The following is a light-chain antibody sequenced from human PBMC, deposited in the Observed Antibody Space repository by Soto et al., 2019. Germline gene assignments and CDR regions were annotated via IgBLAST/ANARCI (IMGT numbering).Light chain of an antibody. CDR3: QQYYAWPLT. Sequence: DKLMSQSPAPLSVSPGDRATLSCRASKNTHNHMSWFLQKPGQTPRLLIYDAIIRDPDVPARFSGSWSGTEFTLTINSLQSEDFAVYYCQQYYAWPLTFGGGTKVEIK. CDR2: DAI. J-gene: IGKJ4*01. CDR1: KNTHNH. V-gene: IGKV3-15*01.